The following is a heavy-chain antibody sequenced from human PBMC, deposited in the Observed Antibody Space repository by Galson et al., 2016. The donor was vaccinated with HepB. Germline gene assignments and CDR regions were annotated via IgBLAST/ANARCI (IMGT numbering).Heavy chain of an antibody. Sequence: SLRLSCAASGFTFSDYYMSWIRQAPGKGLEWVSYISRDSTYTNYADSVKGRFTISRDNAKNSLFLQMNSLRAEDTAVYYCARDKSGGYYGSGTYLRNYYAMDVWGQGTTVTVSS. D-gene: IGHD3-10*01. J-gene: IGHJ6*02. V-gene: IGHV3-11*06. CDR1: GFTFSDYY. CDR2: ISRDSTYT. CDR3: ARDKSGGYYGSGTYLRNYYAMDV.